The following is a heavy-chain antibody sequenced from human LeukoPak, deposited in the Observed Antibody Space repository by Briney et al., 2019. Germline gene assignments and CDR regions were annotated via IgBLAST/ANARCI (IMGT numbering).Heavy chain of an antibody. CDR3: ARVDLSWYNYYYMDV. CDR1: GYTFTSYG. J-gene: IGHJ6*03. D-gene: IGHD6-13*01. Sequence: ASVKVSCKASGYTFTSYGISWVRQAPGQGLEWMGWISAYNGNTNYAQKLQGRVTMTTDTSTSTAYMELRSLRSDDTAVYYCARVDLSWYNYYYMDVWGKGTTVTVSS. V-gene: IGHV1-18*01. CDR2: ISAYNGNT.